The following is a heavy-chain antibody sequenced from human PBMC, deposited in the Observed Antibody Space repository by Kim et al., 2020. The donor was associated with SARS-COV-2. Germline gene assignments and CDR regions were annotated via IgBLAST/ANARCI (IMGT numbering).Heavy chain of an antibody. J-gene: IGHJ1*01. CDR1: VFSFSDSD. CDR3: SHAGKKMPDTTGGH. D-gene: IGHD1-1*01. V-gene: IGHV3-73*01. CDR2: VRNRARGYAT. Sequence: GGSLRLSCAASVFSFSDSDIHWVRQASGKGLEWVGQVRNRARGYATTYAASVQGRFTISRDDSKNTADLHMNSLNVEDTAFYYCSHAGKKMPDTTGGHWG.